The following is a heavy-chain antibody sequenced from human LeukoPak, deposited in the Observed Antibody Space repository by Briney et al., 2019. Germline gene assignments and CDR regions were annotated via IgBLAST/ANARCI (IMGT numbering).Heavy chain of an antibody. CDR2: IWYDGSNK. CDR3: ARGVDYYENSGTIDY. CDR1: GFTFSDYG. Sequence: GGSLRLSCTASGFTFSDYGMHWVRQPPGKGLEWVAIIWYDGSNKTYEDSVKGRFTISRDNSRNTLYLQMNSLRAEDTAVYYCARGVDYYENSGTIDYWGQGTLVTVSS. J-gene: IGHJ4*02. D-gene: IGHD3-22*01. V-gene: IGHV3-33*01.